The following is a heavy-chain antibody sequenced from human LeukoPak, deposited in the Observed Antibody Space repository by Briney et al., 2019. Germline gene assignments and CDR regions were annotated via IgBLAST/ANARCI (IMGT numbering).Heavy chain of an antibody. CDR1: GGSFSGYY. Sequence: PSETLSLTCAVYGGSFSGYYWSWIRQPPGKGLEWIGEINHSGSTNYNPSLKSRVTISVDTSKNQFSLKLSSVTAADTAVYYCARGRGTEEEYYDILTNYSNFDYWGQGTLVTVSS. J-gene: IGHJ4*02. D-gene: IGHD3-9*01. V-gene: IGHV4-34*01. CDR2: INHSGST. CDR3: ARGRGTEEEYYDILTNYSNFDY.